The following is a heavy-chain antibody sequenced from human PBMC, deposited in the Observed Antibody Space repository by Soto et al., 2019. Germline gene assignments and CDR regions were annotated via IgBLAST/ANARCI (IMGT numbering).Heavy chain of an antibody. CDR1: GGSFSGYY. Sequence: SETLSLTCAVYGGSFSGYYWSWIRQPPGKGLEWIGEINHSGSTNYNPSLKSRVTISVDTSKNQFSLKLGSVTAADTAVYYCARGATTTYDILTGYYYYYMDVWGKGTTVTVSS. J-gene: IGHJ6*03. D-gene: IGHD3-9*01. V-gene: IGHV4-34*01. CDR3: ARGATTTYDILTGYYYYYMDV. CDR2: INHSGST.